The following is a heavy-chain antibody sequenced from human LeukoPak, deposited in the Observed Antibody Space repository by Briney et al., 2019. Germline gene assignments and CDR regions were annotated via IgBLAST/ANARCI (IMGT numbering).Heavy chain of an antibody. Sequence: GGSLRLSCAASGFTFSSYAMSWVRQAPGKGLEWVSAISGSGVSTYYADSVKGRFTISRDNSKNTLYLQMNSLRAEDTAVYYCAKSPAAMSGYFQHWGQGTLVTVSS. V-gene: IGHV3-23*01. J-gene: IGHJ1*01. CDR3: AKSPAAMSGYFQH. D-gene: IGHD2-2*01. CDR2: ISGSGVST. CDR1: GFTFSSYA.